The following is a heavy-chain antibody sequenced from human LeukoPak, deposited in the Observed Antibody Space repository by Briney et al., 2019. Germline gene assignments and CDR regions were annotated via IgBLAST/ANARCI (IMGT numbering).Heavy chain of an antibody. Sequence: PSETLSLTCTISGGSISSYYWSWIRQPAGKGLEWIGRINTSGSTNYNPSLKSRVTMSVDTSKNQFSLKLSSVTAADTAVYYCARSGSGYYLDAFDIWGQGTMVTVSS. CDR1: GGSISSYY. V-gene: IGHV4-4*07. J-gene: IGHJ3*02. D-gene: IGHD3-22*01. CDR3: ARSGSGYYLDAFDI. CDR2: INTSGST.